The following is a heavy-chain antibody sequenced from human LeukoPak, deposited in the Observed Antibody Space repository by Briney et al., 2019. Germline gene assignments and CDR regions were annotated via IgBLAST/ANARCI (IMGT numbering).Heavy chain of an antibody. CDR1: GGSISSYY. CDR2: IYYSGST. Sequence: KSSETLSLTCTVSGGSISSYYWSWIRQPPGKGLEWIGYIYYSGSTNYNPSLKSRVTISVDTSKNQFSLKLSSVTAADTAVYYCAAHGWSFFDYWGQGTLVTVSS. V-gene: IGHV4-59*08. D-gene: IGHD6-19*01. J-gene: IGHJ4*02. CDR3: AAHGWSFFDY.